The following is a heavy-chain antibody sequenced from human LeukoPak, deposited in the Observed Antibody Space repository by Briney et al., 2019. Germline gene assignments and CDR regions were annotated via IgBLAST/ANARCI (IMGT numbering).Heavy chain of an antibody. J-gene: IGHJ4*02. Sequence: ASVKVSCKASGYTFSTYPMNWVRQAPGQGLEWMGWISAYNGNTNYAQKLQGRVTMTTDTSTSTAYMELRSLRSDDTAVYYCARDIGGDLDYWGQGTLVTVSS. V-gene: IGHV1-18*01. CDR2: ISAYNGNT. CDR3: ARDIGGDLDY. D-gene: IGHD2-21*02. CDR1: GYTFSTYP.